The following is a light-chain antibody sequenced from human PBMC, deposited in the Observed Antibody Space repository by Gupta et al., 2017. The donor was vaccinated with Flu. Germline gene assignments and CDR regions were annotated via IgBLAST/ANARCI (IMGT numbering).Light chain of an antibody. CDR3: QQYGSSPPAT. CDR1: QSVSSSY. Sequence: IVLTQSPGTLSLSPGERATLSCRASQSVSSSYLVWYQQKPGQAPRPLIYGASSRATGIPDRFSGSGSGTDFTLTISRLEPEDFAVYYCQQYGSSPPATFGQGTKVEIK. J-gene: IGKJ1*01. V-gene: IGKV3-20*01. CDR2: GAS.